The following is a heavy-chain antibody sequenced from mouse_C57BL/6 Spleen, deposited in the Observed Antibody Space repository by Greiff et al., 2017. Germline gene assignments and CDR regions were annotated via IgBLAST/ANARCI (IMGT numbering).Heavy chain of an antibody. CDR1: GYSFTSCYY. D-gene: IGHD2-4*01. J-gene: IGHJ3*01. Sequence: DVKLLESGPGLVKPSQSLSLSCSATGYSFTSCYYWNWIRQLPGNKLEWMGYISNDGSNNYNPSLKNRTTFTLDTSNNQFFQRLNSVATEDPATYYGAGRWYDYSAWFAYWGQGTLVTVSA. CDR3: AGRWYDYSAWFAY. V-gene: IGHV3-6*01. CDR2: ISNDGSN.